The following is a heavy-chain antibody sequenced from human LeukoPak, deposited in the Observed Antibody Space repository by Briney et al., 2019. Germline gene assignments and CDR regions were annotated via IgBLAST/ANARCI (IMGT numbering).Heavy chain of an antibody. D-gene: IGHD5-18*01. V-gene: IGHV4-61*01. CDR3: ARGRSYGFDFDS. Sequence: TSETLSLTCDVSGVSINTCCYYWTWIRQPPGKGLDWIGYMYYSESTRYNSSLRTRLTISLDTSKNQFSLRLTSVTAADTAVYCCARGRSYGFDFDSWGPGTLVIVSS. J-gene: IGHJ4*02. CDR2: MYYSEST. CDR1: GVSINTCCYY.